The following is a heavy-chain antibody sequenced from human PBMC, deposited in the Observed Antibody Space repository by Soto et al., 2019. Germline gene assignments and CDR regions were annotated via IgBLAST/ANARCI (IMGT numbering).Heavy chain of an antibody. CDR1: GSTFTSYG. Sequence: ASVKVSCKASGSTFTSYGISWVRQAPGQGLEWMGWISAYNGNTNYAQKLQGRVTMTTDTSTSTAYMELRSLRSDDTAVYYCARDEGVVVPAAAKANWFDPWGQGTLVTVSS. CDR2: ISAYNGNT. CDR3: ARDEGVVVPAAAKANWFDP. J-gene: IGHJ5*02. V-gene: IGHV1-18*01. D-gene: IGHD2-2*01.